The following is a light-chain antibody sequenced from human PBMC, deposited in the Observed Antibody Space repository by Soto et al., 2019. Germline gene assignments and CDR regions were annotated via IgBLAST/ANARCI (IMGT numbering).Light chain of an antibody. J-gene: IGKJ1*01. CDR2: KAS. V-gene: IGKV1-5*03. CDR3: QHYNSYSEA. CDR1: QTISSW. Sequence: IHITQFPSTPSGSLWDRVTNSLRARQTISSWLAWYQQKPGKAPKLLIYKASTLKSGVPSRFSGSGSGTEFTLTISSLQPDDFATYYCQHYNSYSEAFGQGTKVE.